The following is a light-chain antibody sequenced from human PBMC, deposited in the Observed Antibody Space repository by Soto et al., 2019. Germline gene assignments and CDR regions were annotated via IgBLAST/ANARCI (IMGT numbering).Light chain of an antibody. CDR1: SSDVGNCKY. V-gene: IGLV2-8*01. CDR3: SSYAGSNLGV. J-gene: IGLJ3*02. Sequence: QSVLTQSPSASGSPGQSVTISCTGTSSDVGNCKYVSWYQQHPGKAPKLMIYEVSKRPSGVPDRFSGSKSGNTASLTVSGLQVEDEADYYCSSYAGSNLGVFGGGTKLTVL. CDR2: EVS.